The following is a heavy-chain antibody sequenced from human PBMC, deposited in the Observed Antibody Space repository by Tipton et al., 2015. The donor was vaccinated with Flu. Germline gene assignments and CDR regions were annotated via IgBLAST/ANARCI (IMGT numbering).Heavy chain of an antibody. Sequence: TLSLTCTVSGDSLSSYYWGWIRQPPGKGLEWIANIHRGGNTYYNPSLRSRVTMSIDGSKNQFSLKLSSVTASDTAVYYCARRDYSNYVSEPKNWFDSWGLGTLVTVSS. J-gene: IGHJ5*01. CDR2: IHRGGNT. CDR1: GDSLSSYY. D-gene: IGHD4-11*01. CDR3: ARRDYSNYVSEPKNWFDS. V-gene: IGHV4-59*04.